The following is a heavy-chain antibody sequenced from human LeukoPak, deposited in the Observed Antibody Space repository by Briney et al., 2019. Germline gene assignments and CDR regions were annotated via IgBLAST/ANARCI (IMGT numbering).Heavy chain of an antibody. Sequence: GGSLRLSCAASGFTFSSYSMNWVRQAPGKGLEWVSSISSSSSYIYYADSVKGRFTISRDNAKNSLYLQMNSLRAEDTAVYYCARLSISWYTTHDYYFDYWGQGTLVTVSS. CDR1: GFTFSSYS. CDR3: ARLSISWYTTHDYYFDY. CDR2: ISSSSSYI. J-gene: IGHJ4*02. V-gene: IGHV3-21*01. D-gene: IGHD2-2*02.